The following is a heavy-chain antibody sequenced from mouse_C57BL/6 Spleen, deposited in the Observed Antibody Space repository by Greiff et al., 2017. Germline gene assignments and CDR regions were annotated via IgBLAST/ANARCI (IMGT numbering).Heavy chain of an antibody. CDR1: GYTFTSYW. D-gene: IGHD3-3*01. CDR2: IHPNSGST. CDR3: ARWGQPLYYFDY. V-gene: IGHV1-64*01. Sequence: VQLQQPGAELVKPGASVKLSCKASGYTFTSYWMHWVKQRPGQGLEWIGMIHPNSGSTNYNEKFKSKATLTVDKSSSTAYMQLSSLTSEDSAVYYCARWGQPLYYFDYWGQGTTLTVSS. J-gene: IGHJ2*01.